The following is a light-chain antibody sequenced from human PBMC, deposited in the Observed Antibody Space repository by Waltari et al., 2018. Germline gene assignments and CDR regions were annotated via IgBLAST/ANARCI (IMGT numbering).Light chain of an antibody. CDR2: DVS. Sequence: QSALTQPASVSGSPGQSITISCTGTSSDVGGYNYVSWYQQHPAKAPKLMIYDVSKRPSGVSSRFSGSKSGNTASLTISGLQAEDEADYYCSSYTSSSTLVFGGGTKLTVL. V-gene: IGLV2-14*01. CDR3: SSYTSSSTLV. CDR1: SSDVGGYNY. J-gene: IGLJ2*01.